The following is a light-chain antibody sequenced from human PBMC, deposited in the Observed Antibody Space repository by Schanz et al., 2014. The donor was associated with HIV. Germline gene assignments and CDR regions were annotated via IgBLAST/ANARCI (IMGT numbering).Light chain of an antibody. CDR3: QQYGSAPYT. J-gene: IGKJ2*01. CDR2: GAS. Sequence: EIVLTQSPATLSLSPGERATLSCRASQNVSSFLAWYQQKPGQAPRLLIYGASSRATGVPARFSGSGSGTDFTLTISSLEPEDFAVYYCQQYGSAPYTFGQGTKLEIK. V-gene: IGKV3-11*01. CDR1: QNVSSF.